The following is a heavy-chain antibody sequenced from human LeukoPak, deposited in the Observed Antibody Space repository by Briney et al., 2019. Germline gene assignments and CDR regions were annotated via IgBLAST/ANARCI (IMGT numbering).Heavy chain of an antibody. CDR1: GGSISSYY. J-gene: IGHJ4*02. V-gene: IGHV4-4*07. CDR2: IYASGST. CDR3: ARDAGGSGSYYSRLDN. D-gene: IGHD3-10*01. Sequence: PSETLSLTCSVSGGSISSYYWSWIRQPAGKGLEWIGRIYASGSTNYNPSLKTRVTMSVDTSKNQFSLKLNSVTAADTAVYYCARDAGGSGSYYSRLDNWGQGTLVTVSS.